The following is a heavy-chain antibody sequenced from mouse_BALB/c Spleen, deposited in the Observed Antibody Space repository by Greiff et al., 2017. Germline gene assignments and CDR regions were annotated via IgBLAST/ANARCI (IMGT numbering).Heavy chain of an antibody. CDR3: ARYDGYAMDY. CDR1: GFTFSSYA. J-gene: IGHJ4*01. Sequence: EVKVEESGGGLVKPGGSLKLSCAASGFTFSSYAMSWVRQTPEKRLEWVASISSGGSTYYPDSVKGRFTISRDNARNILYLQMSSLRSEDTAMYYCARYDGYAMDYWGQGTSVTVSS. D-gene: IGHD2-12*01. V-gene: IGHV5-6-5*01. CDR2: ISSGGST.